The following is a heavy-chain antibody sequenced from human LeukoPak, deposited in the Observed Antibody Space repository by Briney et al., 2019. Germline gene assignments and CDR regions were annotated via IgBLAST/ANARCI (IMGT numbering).Heavy chain of an antibody. Sequence: GGSLRLSCSASGFTFSSYAMHWVRQAPGKGLEYVSAISSNGGSTYYADSVKGRFTISRDNSNNTLYLQMNSLRADDTAIYYCARRRIVGSTDDAFDIWGQGTMVTLSS. V-gene: IGHV3-64*04. CDR2: ISSNGGST. J-gene: IGHJ3*02. D-gene: IGHD1-26*01. CDR3: ARRRIVGSTDDAFDI. CDR1: GFTFSSYA.